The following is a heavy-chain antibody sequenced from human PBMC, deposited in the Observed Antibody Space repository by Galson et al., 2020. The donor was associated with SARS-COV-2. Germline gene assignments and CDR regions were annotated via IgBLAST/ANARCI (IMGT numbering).Heavy chain of an antibody. J-gene: IGHJ4*02. CDR2: INPSGGST. V-gene: IGHV1-46*01. D-gene: IGHD4-17*01. CDR1: GYTFTSYY. Sequence: ASVKVSCKASGYTFTSYYMHWVRQAPGQGLEWMGIINPSGGSTSYAQKFQGRVTMTRDTSTSTVYMELSSLRSEDTAVYYCAREDLFFSTDYGDYGGPFDYWGQGTLVTVSS. CDR3: AREDLFFSTDYGDYGGPFDY.